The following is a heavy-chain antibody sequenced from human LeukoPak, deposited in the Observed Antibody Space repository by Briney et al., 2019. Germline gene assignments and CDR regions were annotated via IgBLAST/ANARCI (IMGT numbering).Heavy chain of an antibody. J-gene: IGHJ1*01. CDR1: GFTFSNYA. V-gene: IGHV3-23*01. CDR3: ARDPNGDYVGAFDFQR. CDR2: ISGVNT. Sequence: PGGSLRLSCAASGFTFSNYALTWVRQAPGKGLEWVSSISGVNTYYTDSVKGRFSISRDNYRNTLYLQMSSLRAEDTAVYYCARDPNGDYVGAFDFQRWGLGTLVTVSS. D-gene: IGHD4-17*01.